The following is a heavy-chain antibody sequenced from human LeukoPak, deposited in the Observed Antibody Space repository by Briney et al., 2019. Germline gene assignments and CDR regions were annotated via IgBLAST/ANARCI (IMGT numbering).Heavy chain of an antibody. D-gene: IGHD3-10*01. J-gene: IGHJ4*02. V-gene: IGHV4-39*07. CDR2: IYYSGST. Sequence: SETLSLTCTVSGGSISSSSYYWGWIRQPPGKGLECIGSIYYSGSTYYNPSLQSRVTISVDTTKNQFSLRLSSVTAADTAVYYCASCPWFGEDVGYWGRGTLVTVSS. CDR1: GGSISSSSYY. CDR3: ASCPWFGEDVGY.